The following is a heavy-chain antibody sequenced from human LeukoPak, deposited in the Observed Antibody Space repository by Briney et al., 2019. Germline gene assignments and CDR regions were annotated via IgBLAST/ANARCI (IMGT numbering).Heavy chain of an antibody. J-gene: IGHJ5*02. CDR2: IYYSGST. CDR3: ASPSPGFDP. V-gene: IGHV4-39*07. CDR1: GGSIN. Sequence: SETLSLTCTVSGGSINWIRQPPGKGLEWIGIIYYSGSTYYNPSLKSRVTISVDTSKNQFSLKLRSVTAADTAVYYCASPSPGFDPWGQGTLVTVSS.